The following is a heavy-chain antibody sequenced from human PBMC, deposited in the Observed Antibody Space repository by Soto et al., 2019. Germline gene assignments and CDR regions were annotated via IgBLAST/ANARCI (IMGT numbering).Heavy chain of an antibody. J-gene: IGHJ6*02. D-gene: IGHD3-10*01. CDR3: ARPALSNMVRDYGMDV. CDR1: GGPFSSYA. V-gene: IGHV1-69*01. CDR2: IIPIFGTA. Sequence: GXSVNVSCNAAGGPFSSYAIVWVRQSPGQGLEWMGGIIPIFGTANYAQKFQGRVTITADESTSTAYMELSSLRSEDTAVYYCARPALSNMVRDYGMDVWGQGTTVTVSS.